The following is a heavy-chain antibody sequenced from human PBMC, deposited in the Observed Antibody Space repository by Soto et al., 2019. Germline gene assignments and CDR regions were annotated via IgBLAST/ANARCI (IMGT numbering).Heavy chain of an antibody. CDR2: INSDGSST. Sequence: EVQLVESGGGLVQPGGSLRLSCAASGFTFSSYWMHWVRQAPGKGLVWVSRINSDGSSTSYADSVKGRFTISRDNAKNTLYLQMNSLRAEDTAVYYCAKKNKATLVRGVSHDYWGQGTLVTVSS. CDR3: AKKNKATLVRGVSHDY. J-gene: IGHJ4*02. D-gene: IGHD3-10*01. CDR1: GFTFSSYW. V-gene: IGHV3-74*01.